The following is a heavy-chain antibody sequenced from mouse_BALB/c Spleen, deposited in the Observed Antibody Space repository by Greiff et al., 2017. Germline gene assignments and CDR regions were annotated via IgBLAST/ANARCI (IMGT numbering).Heavy chain of an antibody. V-gene: IGHV5-6*01. CDR1: GFTFSSYG. Sequence: EVQVVESGGDLVKPGGSLKLSCAASGFTFSSYGMSWVRQTPDKRLEWVATISSGGSYTYYPDSVKGRFTISRDNAKNTLYLQMSSLKSEDTAMYYCARHRGGTTAKTLDYWGQGTTLTVSS. CDR2: ISSGGSYT. CDR3: ARHRGGTTAKTLDY. J-gene: IGHJ2*01. D-gene: IGHD1-2*01.